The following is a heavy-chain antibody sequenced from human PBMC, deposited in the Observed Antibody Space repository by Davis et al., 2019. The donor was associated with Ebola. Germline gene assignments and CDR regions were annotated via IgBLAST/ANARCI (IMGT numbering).Heavy chain of an antibody. D-gene: IGHD3-22*01. CDR3: ARGDYYDSSGLAEPPDY. V-gene: IGHV1-46*01. Sequence: AAPVKVSCKASGYTFTSYYMHWVRQAPGQGLEWMGIINPSGGSTSYAQKFQGRVTMTRDTSTSTVYMELSSLRSEDTAVYYCARGDYYDSSGLAEPPDYWGQGTLVTVSS. J-gene: IGHJ4*02. CDR1: GYTFTSYY. CDR2: INPSGGST.